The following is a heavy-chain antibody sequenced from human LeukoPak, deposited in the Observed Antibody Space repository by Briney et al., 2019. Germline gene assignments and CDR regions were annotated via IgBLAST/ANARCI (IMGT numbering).Heavy chain of an antibody. CDR1: GGSISSYY. D-gene: IGHD2-2*01. CDR3: ARHQYFFVVVVPAATPTLSWFDP. Sequence: PSETLSLTCTVSGGSISSYYWSWIRQPPGKGLEWIGEINHSGSTNYNPSLKSRVTISVDTSKNQFSLKLSSVTAADTAVYYCARHQYFFVVVVPAATPTLSWFDPWGQGTLVTVSS. CDR2: INHSGST. V-gene: IGHV4-34*01. J-gene: IGHJ5*02.